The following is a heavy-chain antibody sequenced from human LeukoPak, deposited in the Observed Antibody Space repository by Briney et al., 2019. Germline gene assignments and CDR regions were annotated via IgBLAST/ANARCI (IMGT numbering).Heavy chain of an antibody. J-gene: IGHJ6*02. V-gene: IGHV3-30-3*01. Sequence: PGGSLRLSCAASGFTFSSYTIHWVRQPPGKGLEWVAVISFDGSNKYYADSVKGRFTISRDNSKNTLYLQMNSLRAEDTAVYYCARGYYDFWSGYYGRAMDYYGMDVWGQGTTVTVSS. CDR3: ARGYYDFWSGYYGRAMDYYGMDV. CDR1: GFTFSSYT. D-gene: IGHD3-3*01. CDR2: ISFDGSNK.